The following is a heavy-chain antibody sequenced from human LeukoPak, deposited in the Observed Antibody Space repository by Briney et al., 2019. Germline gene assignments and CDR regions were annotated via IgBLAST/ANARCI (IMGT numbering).Heavy chain of an antibody. V-gene: IGHV1-2*02. CDR3: ARDLSAHPHSP. CDR1: GYTFTGYY. CDR2: INPNSGGT. Sequence: ASVNVSCKASGYTFTGYYMHWVRQAPGQGLEWMGWINPNSGGTNYAQRFQGRVTMTRDTSISTAYMELSRLRSDDTAVYYCARDLSAHPHSPWGQGTLVTVSS. J-gene: IGHJ5*02.